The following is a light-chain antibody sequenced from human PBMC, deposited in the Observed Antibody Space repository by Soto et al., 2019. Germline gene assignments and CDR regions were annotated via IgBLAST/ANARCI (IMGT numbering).Light chain of an antibody. CDR1: QSVGSN. CDR2: GAS. J-gene: IGKJ1*01. Sequence: EIVMTQSPATLSVSPGERATLSCRASQSVGSNLAWYQQKPGQAPRLLIYGASTRATGIPARFSGGGSGTEVTPIIISRQSEDYAIYFCQQYNNWPPHRTFGQGTKVEIK. CDR3: QQYNNWPPHRT. V-gene: IGKV3-15*01.